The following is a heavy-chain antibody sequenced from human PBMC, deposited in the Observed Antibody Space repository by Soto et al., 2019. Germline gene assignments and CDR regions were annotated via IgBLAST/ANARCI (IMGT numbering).Heavy chain of an antibody. Sequence: QVQLVESGGGVVQPGRSLRLSCAASGFTFSSYAMHWVRKAPGKGLEWVAVISYDGSNKYYADSVKGRFTISRDNSKNTLYLQMNSLRAEDTAVYYCAREDGPHWGQGTLVTVSS. D-gene: IGHD4-17*01. CDR3: AREDGPH. V-gene: IGHV3-30-3*01. J-gene: IGHJ4*02. CDR1: GFTFSSYA. CDR2: ISYDGSNK.